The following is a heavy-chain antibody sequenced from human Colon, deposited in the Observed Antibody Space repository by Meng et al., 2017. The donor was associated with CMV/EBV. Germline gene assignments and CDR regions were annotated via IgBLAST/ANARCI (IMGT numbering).Heavy chain of an antibody. V-gene: IGHV3-23*01. D-gene: IGHD2/OR15-2a*01. CDR1: GVTFSDSV. J-gene: IGHJ4*02. Sequence: GESLKISWVVSGVTFSDSVMSWVRQAPGKGLEWVAAISSRGDKRDYADSVKGRFTISRDNFRNTVILQMSSMKVEDTAVYYCARGQFLHYFDDWGRGTLVTVSS. CDR2: ISSRGDKR. CDR3: ARGQFLHYFDD.